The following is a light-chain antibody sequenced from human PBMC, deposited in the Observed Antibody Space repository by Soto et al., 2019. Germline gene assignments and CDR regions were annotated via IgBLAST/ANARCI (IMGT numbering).Light chain of an antibody. CDR2: DVI. J-gene: IGLJ3*02. Sequence: QSALTQPRSVSGSLGQSITLSCDGSTCDVGAYNLVSWYQQHPGEAPKLMIYDVIKRPSGVPYRFSGSKSGNTASLTMSGLQADDEADYYCCSYAGNFIWVFGGGTKLTVL. CDR1: TCDVGAYNL. CDR3: CSYAGNFIWV. V-gene: IGLV2-11*01.